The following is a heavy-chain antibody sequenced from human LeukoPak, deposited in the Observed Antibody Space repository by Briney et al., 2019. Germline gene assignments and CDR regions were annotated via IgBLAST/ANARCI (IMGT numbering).Heavy chain of an antibody. Sequence: PSETLSLTCTVSGGSITSSSYYWGWIRQPPGKGLERIGSIYYSGSTYYNPSLKSRVTISVDTSKNQFSLKLSSVTAADKAVYYCARHTGSFRWFDPWGQGTLVTVSS. V-gene: IGHV4-39*01. D-gene: IGHD2-15*01. CDR2: IYYSGST. CDR3: ARHTGSFRWFDP. CDR1: GGSITSSSYY. J-gene: IGHJ5*02.